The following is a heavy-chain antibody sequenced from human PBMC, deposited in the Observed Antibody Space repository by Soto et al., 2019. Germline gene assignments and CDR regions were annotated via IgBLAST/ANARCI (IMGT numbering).Heavy chain of an antibody. CDR3: AREDEIFGCGFDY. CDR2: ISYDGSNK. J-gene: IGHJ4*02. Sequence: QVQLVESGGGVVQPGRSLRLSCAASGFTFSSYAMHWVRQAPGKGLEWVAVISYDGSNKYYADSVKGRFTISRDNSKNTLYLQMNSLRAEDTAVYYCAREDEIFGCGFDYWGQGTLVTVSS. CDR1: GFTFSSYA. V-gene: IGHV3-30-3*01. D-gene: IGHD3-3*01.